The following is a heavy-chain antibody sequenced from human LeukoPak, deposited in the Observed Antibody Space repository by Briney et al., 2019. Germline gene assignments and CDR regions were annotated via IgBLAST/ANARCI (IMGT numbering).Heavy chain of an antibody. J-gene: IGHJ6*04. D-gene: IGHD3-10*02. Sequence: PGGSLRLSCAASGFTFNTYCMSWVRQAPGKGLEWVANIKQDGSEKYYVDSVKGRFTISRDNGKNSLYLQMNSLRAEDTAVYYCAELGITMIGGVWGKGTTVTISS. CDR2: IKQDGSEK. CDR1: GFTFNTYC. V-gene: IGHV3-7*01. CDR3: AELGITMIGGV.